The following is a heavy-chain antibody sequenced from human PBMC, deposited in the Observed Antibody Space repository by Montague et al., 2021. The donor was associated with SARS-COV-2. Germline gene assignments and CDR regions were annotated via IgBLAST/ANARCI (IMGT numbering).Heavy chain of an antibody. D-gene: IGHD1-26*01. J-gene: IGHJ4*02. V-gene: IGHV4-34*01. CDR2: IDDSGGA. CDR1: GGSISGDY. CDR3: ARELVGVWVLDS. Sequence: SETLSLTCAVSGGSISGDYWSWIRQPPGKGPEWIGDIDDSGGANYNPSLKSRISVSVDTSRHQFSLKLMSVTATDTATYYCARELVGVWVLDSWGQGTLVTVSS.